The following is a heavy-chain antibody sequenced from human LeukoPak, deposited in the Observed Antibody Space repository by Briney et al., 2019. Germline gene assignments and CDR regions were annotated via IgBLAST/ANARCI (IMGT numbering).Heavy chain of an antibody. CDR3: ARVVVPAAMRADY. CDR2: INPKNGGT. D-gene: IGHD2-2*01. V-gene: IGHV1-2*02. J-gene: IGHJ4*02. Sequence: VPGQGFEWMGWINPKNGGTNYAQRFQDRVTMTRDTSTYTAYMELSRLRSDDTAVYYCARVVVPAAMRADYWGQGTLVTVSS.